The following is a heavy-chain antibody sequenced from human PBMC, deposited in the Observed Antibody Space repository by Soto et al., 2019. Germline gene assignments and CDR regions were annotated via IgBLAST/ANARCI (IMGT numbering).Heavy chain of an antibody. CDR1: GVTFNNSA. CDR3: ARDHWEYDSSAYQLQF. D-gene: IGHD3-22*01. CDR2: FLPLFGTT. Sequence: QEQLVQSGAEVKKPGSSVKVSCKASGVTFNNSAFSWVRQAPGQGLEWMGGFLPLFGTTNHAPKFQGRLSITADESTSTAYMHLSSLVSEDTAIYYCARDHWEYDSSAYQLQFWGQGNLVTVSS. V-gene: IGHV1-69*01. J-gene: IGHJ4*02.